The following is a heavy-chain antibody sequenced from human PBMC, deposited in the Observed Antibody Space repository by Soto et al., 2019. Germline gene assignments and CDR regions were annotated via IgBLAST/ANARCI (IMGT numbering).Heavy chain of an antibody. D-gene: IGHD2-21*02. CDR3: ACLTARISKYYYYYYMDV. V-gene: IGHV1-8*01. J-gene: IGHJ6*03. CDR2: MNPNSGNT. CDR1: GYTFTSYD. Sequence: QVQLVQSGAEVKKPGASVKVSCKASGYTFTSYDINWVRQATGQGLEWMGWMNPNSGNTGYAQKFQGRVTMPRNTSISTAYMELSSLRSEDTAVYYCACLTARISKYYYYYYMDVWGKGTTVTVSS.